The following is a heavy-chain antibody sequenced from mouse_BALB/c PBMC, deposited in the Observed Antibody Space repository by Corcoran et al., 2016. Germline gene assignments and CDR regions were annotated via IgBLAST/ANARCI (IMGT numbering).Heavy chain of an antibody. CDR3: ARLGDFAY. J-gene: IGHJ3*01. V-gene: IGHV14-3*02. Sequence: EVQLQQSGTELVKPGASVKLSCTASGFNIKDTYMHWVKQRPEQGLEWIGRIDPANGNTKYDPKFQGKATITADTSSNTAYLQLSSLTTEDTAVYYWARLGDFAYCGQGTLVTVSA. D-gene: IGHD2-13*01. CDR2: IDPANGNT. CDR1: GFNIKDTY.